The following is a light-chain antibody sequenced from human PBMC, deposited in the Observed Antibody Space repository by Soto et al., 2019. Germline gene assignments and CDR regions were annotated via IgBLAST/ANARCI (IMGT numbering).Light chain of an antibody. Sequence: EIVLTQSPGTLSLSPGERATLSCRASQSVSNSYIAWYQQKPGQAPRLLIYGASSRATGIPDRFSGSGSGTDFTLTISRLEPEDFAVYYGQQYGSSPWTFGQGTKVEIK. CDR3: QQYGSSPWT. CDR2: GAS. V-gene: IGKV3-20*01. CDR1: QSVSNSY. J-gene: IGKJ1*01.